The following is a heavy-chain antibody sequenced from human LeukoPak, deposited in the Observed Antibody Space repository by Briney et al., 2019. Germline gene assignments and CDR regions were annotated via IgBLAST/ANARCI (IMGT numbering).Heavy chain of an antibody. D-gene: IGHD3-10*01. Sequence: GRSLRFSCAASGFTFSSYSMNWVRQAPGKGLEWVSSISSSSSYIYYADSVKGRFTISRDNAKNSLYLQMNSLRAEDTAVYYCARDHGSGTIDYWGQGTLVTVSS. CDR2: ISSSSSYI. V-gene: IGHV3-21*01. J-gene: IGHJ4*02. CDR1: GFTFSSYS. CDR3: ARDHGSGTIDY.